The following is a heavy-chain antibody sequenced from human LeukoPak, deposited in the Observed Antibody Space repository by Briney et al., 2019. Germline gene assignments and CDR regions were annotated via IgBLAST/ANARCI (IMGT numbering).Heavy chain of an antibody. CDR1: GYTFTSYG. J-gene: IGHJ4*02. Sequence: GASVKVSCKASGYTFTSYGISWVRQAPGQGLEGMGWISAYNGNTNYAQKLQGRVTMTTDTSTSTAYMGLRSLRTDDAAVYYCARDKYEYSSSSVFDYWGQATLVTVSS. CDR3: ARDKYEYSSSSVFDY. D-gene: IGHD6-6*01. CDR2: ISAYNGNT. V-gene: IGHV1-18*01.